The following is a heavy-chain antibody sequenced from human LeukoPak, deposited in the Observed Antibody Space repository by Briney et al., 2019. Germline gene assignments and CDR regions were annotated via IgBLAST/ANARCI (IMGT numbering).Heavy chain of an antibody. D-gene: IGHD5-12*01. CDR3: ARDSDGGYRGDYFDY. V-gene: IGHV3-33*01. Sequence: GGSLRLSCAASGFTFSSYGMHWVRQAPGKGLEWVAVIWYDGSNKYYADSVKGRFTISRDNSKNTRYLQMNSLRAEDTAVYYCARDSDGGYRGDYFDYWGQRT. J-gene: IGHJ4*02. CDR2: IWYDGSNK. CDR1: GFTFSSYG.